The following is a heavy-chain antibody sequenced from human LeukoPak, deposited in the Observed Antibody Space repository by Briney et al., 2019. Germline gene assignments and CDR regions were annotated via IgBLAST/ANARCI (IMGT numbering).Heavy chain of an antibody. CDR3: ARVRAAAGTRGYYYYYMDV. D-gene: IGHD6-13*01. CDR1: GYTFTSYD. J-gene: IGHJ6*03. V-gene: IGHV1-8*01. Sequence: ASVKVSCKASGYTFTSYDINWVRQATGQGLEWMGWMNPNSGNTGYAQKFQGRVTMTRNTSISTAYMELSSLRSEDTAVYYCARVRAAAGTRGYYYYYMDVWGKGTTVTISS. CDR2: MNPNSGNT.